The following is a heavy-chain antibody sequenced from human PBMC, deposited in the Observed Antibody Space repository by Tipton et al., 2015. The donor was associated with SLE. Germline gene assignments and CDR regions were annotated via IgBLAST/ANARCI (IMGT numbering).Heavy chain of an antibody. D-gene: IGHD2/OR15-2a*01. Sequence: TLSLTCNVSGVSISSSYWSWIRQPAGKGLEWIGRIYTSGATDDNPSLKSRVTMSVDMSKNQIFLKVTSVTAADSAVYFCARVWLNNAFDIWGQGTRVTISS. V-gene: IGHV4-4*07. CDR2: IYTSGAT. CDR1: GVSISSSY. J-gene: IGHJ3*02. CDR3: ARVWLNNAFDI.